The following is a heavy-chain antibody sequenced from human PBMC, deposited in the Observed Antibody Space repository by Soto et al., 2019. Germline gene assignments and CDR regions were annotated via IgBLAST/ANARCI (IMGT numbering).Heavy chain of an antibody. J-gene: IGHJ4*02. CDR1: GGSISSGGYY. V-gene: IGHV4-31*03. CDR3: ARAGCLPSSTSCQTAIGY. D-gene: IGHD2-2*01. CDR2: VYYSGST. Sequence: SETLSLTCTVSGGSISSGGYYWSWIRQHPGKGLEWIGYVYYSGSTYYNPSLKSRVTISVDTSKNQFSLKLSSVTAADTAVYYCARAGCLPSSTSCQTAIGYWGQGTLVTVSS.